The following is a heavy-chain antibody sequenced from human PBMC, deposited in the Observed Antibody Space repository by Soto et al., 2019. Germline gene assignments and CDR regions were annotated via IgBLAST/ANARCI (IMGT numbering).Heavy chain of an antibody. CDR1: AGSFSHCY. CDR2: LKDSGSS. D-gene: IGHD6-19*01. Sequence: SDTLSLTFAVYAGSFSHCYWNWIRQSPGKGLEWILELKDSGSSNYNPSLRSRVPISVDVSKNQFSLRLTSVTAADTAVYYCARGGSSDSKVALHXWGQGTMVTIS. J-gene: IGHJ3*02. V-gene: IGHV4-34*01. CDR3: ARGGSSDSKVALHX.